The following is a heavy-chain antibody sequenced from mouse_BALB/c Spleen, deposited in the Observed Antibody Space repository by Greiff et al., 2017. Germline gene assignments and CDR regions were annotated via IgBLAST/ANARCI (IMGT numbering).Heavy chain of an antibody. J-gene: IGHJ3*01. V-gene: IGHV5-4*02. CDR2: ISDGGSYT. CDR1: GFTFSDYY. D-gene: IGHD1-1*01. CDR3: ASGGYYGSNFAY. Sequence: EVKLVESGGGLVKPGGSLKLSCAASGFTFSDYYMYWVRQTPEKRLEWVATISDGGSYTYYPDSVKGRFTISRDNAKNNLYLQMSSLKSEDTAMYYCASGGYYGSNFAYWGQGTLVTVSA.